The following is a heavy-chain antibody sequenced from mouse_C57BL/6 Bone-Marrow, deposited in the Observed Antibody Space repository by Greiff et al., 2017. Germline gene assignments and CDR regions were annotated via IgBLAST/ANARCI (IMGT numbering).Heavy chain of an antibody. CDR3: ARWDYYDDGFDV. CDR1: GYTFTSYW. Sequence: VQLQQPGAELVKPGASVKLSCTASGYTFTSYWMHCVKQRPGQGLEWIGMIHPNSGSTNYNEKFKGKATLTVDKSSSTAYMQLSSLTSEDTAVYYCARWDYYDDGFDVWGTGTTVTVSS. D-gene: IGHD2-4*01. CDR2: IHPNSGST. J-gene: IGHJ1*03. V-gene: IGHV1-64*01.